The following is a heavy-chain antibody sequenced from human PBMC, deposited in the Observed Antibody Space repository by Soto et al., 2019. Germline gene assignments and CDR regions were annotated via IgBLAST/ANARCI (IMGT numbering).Heavy chain of an antibody. CDR1: GFTFTSSA. Sequence: ASVKVSCKASGFTFTSSAMQWVRQARGQRLEWIGWIVVGSGNTNYAQKFQERVTITRDMSTSTAYMGLSSLRSEDTAVYYCAALEYCSSTSCHSTLDYYMDVWGKGTTVTVSS. V-gene: IGHV1-58*02. CDR3: AALEYCSSTSCHSTLDYYMDV. D-gene: IGHD2-2*01. J-gene: IGHJ6*03. CDR2: IVVGSGNT.